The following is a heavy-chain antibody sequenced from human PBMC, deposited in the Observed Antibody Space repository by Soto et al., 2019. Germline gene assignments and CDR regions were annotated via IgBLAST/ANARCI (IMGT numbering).Heavy chain of an antibody. Sequence: ASVKVSCKVSGYTLTELTMHWVRQAPGKGLEWMGGFDPEDGETIYAQKFQGRVTMTEDTSTDTAYMELSSLRSEDTAVYYCATVAYYVYWFDPWGQGTLVTVS. V-gene: IGHV1-24*01. CDR2: FDPEDGET. D-gene: IGHD3-22*01. CDR1: GYTLTELT. CDR3: ATVAYYVYWFDP. J-gene: IGHJ5*02.